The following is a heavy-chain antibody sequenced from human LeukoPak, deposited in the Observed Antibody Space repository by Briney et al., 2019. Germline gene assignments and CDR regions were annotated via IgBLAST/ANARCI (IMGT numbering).Heavy chain of an antibody. D-gene: IGHD3-16*02. CDR1: GFTFSDYY. Sequence: EGSLRLSCAASGFTFSDYYMSWIRQAPGKGLEWISCITTSSDSTIYYADSVKGRFTVSRDNAENSLYLQMNSLRAEDTAVYYCAREGSYRFRGPFDIWGQGTMVTVSS. CDR2: ITTSSDSTI. J-gene: IGHJ3*02. CDR3: AREGSYRFRGPFDI. V-gene: IGHV3-11*01.